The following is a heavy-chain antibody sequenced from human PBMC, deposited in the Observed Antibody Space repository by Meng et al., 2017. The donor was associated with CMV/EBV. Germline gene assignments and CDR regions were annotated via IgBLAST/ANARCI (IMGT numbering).Heavy chain of an antibody. CDR1: GLPVSSNV. V-gene: IGHV3-66*01. J-gene: IGHJ4*02. CDR2: IYGGGST. D-gene: IGHD2-21*01. CDR3: ARGNIVVDY. Sequence: ESLLVGAVGGSVQQGGSLRRSLAASGLPVSSNVLSGVLQAPVKGWEWVSVIYGGGSTYYAYSVKARCTISRDKSKNTLYLQMNSLRAEDTAVYYCARGNIVVDYWGQGTLVTVSS.